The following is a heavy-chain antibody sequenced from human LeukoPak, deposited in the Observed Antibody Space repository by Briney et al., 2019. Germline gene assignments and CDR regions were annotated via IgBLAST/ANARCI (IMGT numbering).Heavy chain of an antibody. CDR1: GGSISSYY. J-gene: IGHJ4*02. Sequence: PSETLSLTCPVSGGSISSYYWSWIRQPPGKGLEWIGYIYYSGSTNYNPSLKSRVTISVDTSKNQFSLKLSSVTAADTAVYYCAREREGSGSPTTYYFDYWGQGTLVTVSS. CDR2: IYYSGST. CDR3: AREREGSGSPTTYYFDY. D-gene: IGHD3-10*01. V-gene: IGHV4-59*13.